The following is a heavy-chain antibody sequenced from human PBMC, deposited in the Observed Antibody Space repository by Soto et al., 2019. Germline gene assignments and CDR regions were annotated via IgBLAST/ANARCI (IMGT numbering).Heavy chain of an antibody. CDR2: ISGSGGST. CDR3: AKGTNCSSTSCPGWFDP. CDR1: GFTFSSYA. D-gene: IGHD2-2*01. J-gene: IGHJ5*02. V-gene: IGHV3-23*01. Sequence: LRLSCAASGFTFSSYAMSWVRQAPGKGLEWVSAISGSGGSTYYADSVKGRFTISRDNSKNTLYLQMNSLRAEDTAVYYCAKGTNCSSTSCPGWFDPWGQGTLVTVSS.